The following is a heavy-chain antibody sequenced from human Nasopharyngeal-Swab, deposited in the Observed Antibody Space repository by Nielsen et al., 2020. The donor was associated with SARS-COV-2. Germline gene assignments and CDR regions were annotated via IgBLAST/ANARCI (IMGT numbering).Heavy chain of an antibody. D-gene: IGHD3-22*01. CDR2: ISSSSSYI. V-gene: IGHV3-21*01. CDR1: GFTFSSYS. CDR3: ARDSPDSSGYYPIDY. Sequence: GGSLRLSCAASGFTFSSYSMNWVRHPPGKGLEWVSSISSSSSYIYYADSVKGRFTISRDNAKNSLYLQMNSLRAEDTAVYYCARDSPDSSGYYPIDYWGQGTLVTVSS. J-gene: IGHJ4*02.